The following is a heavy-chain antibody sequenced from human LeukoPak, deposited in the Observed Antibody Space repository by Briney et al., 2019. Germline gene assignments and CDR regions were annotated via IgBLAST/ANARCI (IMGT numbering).Heavy chain of an antibody. Sequence: GGSLRLSCAASGFTFSNYALSWVRQAPGKGLEWVSAISSGGGSTNYGDSVKGRFTISRDNSKNTLYLQMNSLRAEDTALYYCAKFHSMGGGSDCFDYWGQGTLVTVSS. CDR1: GFTFSNYA. V-gene: IGHV3-23*01. CDR3: AKFHSMGGGSDCFDY. J-gene: IGHJ4*02. CDR2: ISSGGGST. D-gene: IGHD3-10*01.